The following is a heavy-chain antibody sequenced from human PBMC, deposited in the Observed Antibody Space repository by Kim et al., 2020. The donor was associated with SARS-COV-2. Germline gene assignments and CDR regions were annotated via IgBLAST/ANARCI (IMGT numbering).Heavy chain of an antibody. CDR3: ARGVGDFWSGYYRPYGMDV. Sequence: SETLSLTCAVYGGSFSGYYWSWIRQPPGKGLEWIGEINHSGSTNYNPSLKSRVTISVDTSKNQFSLKLSSVTAADTAVYYCARGVGDFWSGYYRPYGMDVWGQGTTVTVSS. CDR1: GGSFSGYY. V-gene: IGHV4-34*01. J-gene: IGHJ6*02. CDR2: INHSGST. D-gene: IGHD3-3*01.